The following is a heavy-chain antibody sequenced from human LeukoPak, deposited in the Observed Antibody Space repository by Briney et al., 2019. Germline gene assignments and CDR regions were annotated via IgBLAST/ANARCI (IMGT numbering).Heavy chain of an antibody. CDR3: AKSRGDRGYYLAFDY. CDR2: IRYDGSNK. J-gene: IGHJ4*02. V-gene: IGHV3-30*02. Sequence: GVSVRLSCAACGFTFSSYWMVWVRQAPGKGLVGVAFIRYDGSNKYYSYSVKVRFTASRDNSKNKRYLQMNSLRAEDEAFYYGAKSRGDRGYYLAFDYWGQGTLVTVSS. D-gene: IGHD3-22*01. CDR1: GFTFSSYW.